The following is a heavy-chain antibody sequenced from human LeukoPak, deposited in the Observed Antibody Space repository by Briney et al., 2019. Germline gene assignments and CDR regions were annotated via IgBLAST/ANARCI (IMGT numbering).Heavy chain of an antibody. CDR3: ARGGGITGTTGYFDY. D-gene: IGHD1-7*01. Sequence: ASVRVSCKASGGTFSSYAISWVRQAPGQGLEWMGGIIPIFGTANYAQKFQGRVTITTDESTSTAYMELSSLRSEDTAVYYCARGGGITGTTGYFDYWGQGTLVTVSS. V-gene: IGHV1-69*05. CDR2: IIPIFGTA. J-gene: IGHJ4*02. CDR1: GGTFSSYA.